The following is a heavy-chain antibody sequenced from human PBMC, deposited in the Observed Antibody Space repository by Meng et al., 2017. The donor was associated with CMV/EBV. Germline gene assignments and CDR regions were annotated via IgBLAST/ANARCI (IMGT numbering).Heavy chain of an antibody. CDR1: GGSFSGYY. V-gene: IGHV4-34*01. CDR2: INHSGST. D-gene: IGHD5-24*01. Sequence: SETLSLTCAVYGGSFSGYYWSWIRRPPGKGLEWIGEINHSGSTNYNPSLKSRVTISVDTSKNQFSLKLSSVTAADTAVYYCARGQRFRSFDYWGQGTLVTVSS. J-gene: IGHJ4*02. CDR3: ARGQRFRSFDY.